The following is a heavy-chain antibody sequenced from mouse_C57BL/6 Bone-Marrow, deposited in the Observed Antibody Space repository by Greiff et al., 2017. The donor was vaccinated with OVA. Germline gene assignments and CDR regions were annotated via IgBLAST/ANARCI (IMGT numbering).Heavy chain of an antibody. J-gene: IGHJ1*03. Sequence: VQLQQSGAELVRPGASVTLSCKASGYTFTDYEMHWVKQTPVHGLEWIGAIDPETGGTAYNQKFKGKAILTADKSSSTAYMELRSLTSEDSAVYYGTRRGLGLYWYVYVWGTGTTVTVTS. CDR1: GYTFTDYE. D-gene: IGHD3-3*01. CDR2: IDPETGGT. CDR3: TRRGLGLYWYVYV. V-gene: IGHV1-15*01.